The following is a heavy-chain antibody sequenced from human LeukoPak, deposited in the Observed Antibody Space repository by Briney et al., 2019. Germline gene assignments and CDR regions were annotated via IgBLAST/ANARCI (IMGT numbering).Heavy chain of an antibody. V-gene: IGHV1-69*13. Sequence: GASVNVSCKASGGTFSSYAISWVRQAPGQGLEWMGGIIPIFGTANYAQKFQGRVTITADESTSTAYMELSSLRSEDTAVYYCARARRSYDFWSGYYRCWGQGTLVTVSS. D-gene: IGHD3-3*01. CDR3: ARARRSYDFWSGYYRC. J-gene: IGHJ4*02. CDR2: IIPIFGTA. CDR1: GGTFSSYA.